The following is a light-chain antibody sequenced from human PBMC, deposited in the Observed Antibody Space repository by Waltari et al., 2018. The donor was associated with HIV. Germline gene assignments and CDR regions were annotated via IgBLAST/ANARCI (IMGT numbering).Light chain of an antibody. V-gene: IGKV1-17*01. CDR2: AVS. J-gene: IGKJ4*01. CDR1: AKVRGD. Sequence: DTQMTQSPSSLSASVGDRVTITCRASAKVRGDLGWFKQTAGKAPKRLIYAVSNLQGGVPSRFNGSGFATEFTLTISSLQPEDFATYYCLQYNAFPLTFGGGTRV. CDR3: LQYNAFPLT.